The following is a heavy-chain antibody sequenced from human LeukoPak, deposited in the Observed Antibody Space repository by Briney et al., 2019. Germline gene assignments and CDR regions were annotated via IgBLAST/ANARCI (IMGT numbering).Heavy chain of an antibody. J-gene: IGHJ6*02. CDR1: GFTFSSYS. Sequence: GGSLRLSCAASGFTFSSYSMNWVRQAPGKGLEWVSYISSSSSTIYYADSVKGRFTISRDNAKNSLYLQMNSLRDEDTAVYYCARADRYYYDSSGYPEGYYYYGMDAWGQGTTVTVSS. CDR3: ARADRYYYDSSGYPEGYYYYGMDA. CDR2: ISSSSSTI. D-gene: IGHD3-22*01. V-gene: IGHV3-48*02.